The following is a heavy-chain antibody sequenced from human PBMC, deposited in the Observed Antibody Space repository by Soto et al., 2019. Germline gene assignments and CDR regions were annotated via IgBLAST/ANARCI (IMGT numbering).Heavy chain of an antibody. CDR1: GFTFRNYG. V-gene: IGHV3-30*18. D-gene: IGHD2-8*01. J-gene: IGHJ4*02. Sequence: QVQLVESGGGVVQPGRSLTLSCAASGFTFRNYGMHWVRQAPGKGLEWVAVISDDGIKNYYGDSVKGRFTISRDNSKNTLYLQMNSLRAEDTAVYYCAKEIYCTTGVCYVDYWGQGTLVTVSS. CDR3: AKEIYCTTGVCYVDY. CDR2: ISDDGIKN.